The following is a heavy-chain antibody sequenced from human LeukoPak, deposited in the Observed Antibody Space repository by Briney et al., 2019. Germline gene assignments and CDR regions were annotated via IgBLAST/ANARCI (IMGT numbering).Heavy chain of an antibody. D-gene: IGHD6-13*01. V-gene: IGHV3-23*01. CDR2: ISGSGGST. J-gene: IGHJ6*03. CDR3: AKSGCSSSWYRNYYYYMDV. Sequence: PGGSLRLSCAASGFTFSSYAMSWVRQAPGKGLEWVSAISGSGGSTYYADSVKGRFTISRDNSKNTLYLQMNSLRAEGTAVYYCAKSGCSSSWYRNYYYYMDVWGKGTTVTVSS. CDR1: GFTFSSYA.